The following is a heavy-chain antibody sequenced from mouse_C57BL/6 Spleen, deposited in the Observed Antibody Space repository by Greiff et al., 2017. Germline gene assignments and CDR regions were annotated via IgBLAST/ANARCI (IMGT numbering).Heavy chain of an antibody. V-gene: IGHV5-17*01. CDR2: ISSGSSTI. CDR3: ARGYYGSSYCFDY. Sequence: VQLKESGGGLVKPGGSLKLSCAASGFTFSDYGMHWVRQAPEKGLEWVAYISSGSSTIYYADTVKGRFTISRDNAKNTLFLQMTSLRSEDTAMYYCARGYYGSSYCFDYWGQGTTLTVSS. J-gene: IGHJ2*01. D-gene: IGHD1-1*01. CDR1: GFTFSDYG.